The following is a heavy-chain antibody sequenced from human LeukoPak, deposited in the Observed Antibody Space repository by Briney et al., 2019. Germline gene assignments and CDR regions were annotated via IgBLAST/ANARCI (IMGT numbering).Heavy chain of an antibody. D-gene: IGHD2-2*01. CDR3: ARADCSSTSCEAFYLDY. V-gene: IGHV1-2*02. J-gene: IGHJ4*02. CDR2: MNPNSGGT. CDR1: GYTFTGYY. Sequence: GASVKVSCKAAGYTFTGYYMHWVRQAPGQGLEWMGWMNPNSGGTNYAQKFQGRVTMTRDTSISTAYMELSRLRSDDTAVYYCARADCSSTSCEAFYLDYWGQGTLVTVSS.